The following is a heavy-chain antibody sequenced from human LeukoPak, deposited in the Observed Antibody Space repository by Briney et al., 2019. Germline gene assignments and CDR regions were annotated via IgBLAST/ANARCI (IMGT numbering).Heavy chain of an antibody. CDR1: GFTFSSYA. J-gene: IGHJ4*02. Sequence: PGGSLRLSCAASGFTFSSYAMHWVRQAPGKGLEWVAVISYDGSNKYYADSVKGRFTISRDNSKNTLYLQMNSLRAEDTAVYYCARDKPVDFFPEDYYDSSGYPLDYWGQGTLVTVSS. V-gene: IGHV3-30-3*01. D-gene: IGHD3-22*01. CDR3: ARDKPVDFFPEDYYDSSGYPLDY. CDR2: ISYDGSNK.